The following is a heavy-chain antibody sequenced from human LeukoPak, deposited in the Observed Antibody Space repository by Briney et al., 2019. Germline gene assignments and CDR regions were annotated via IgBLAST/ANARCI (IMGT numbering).Heavy chain of an antibody. D-gene: IGHD3-22*01. CDR1: GYTFTSYY. CDR3: ARDSSDITMIVVVTGGFDY. CDR2: INPSGGST. V-gene: IGHV1-46*01. J-gene: IGHJ4*02. Sequence: ASVKVSCKASGYTFTSYYMHWVRQAPGQGLEWMGIINPSGGSTSYAQKFQGRVTMTRDTSTSTVYMELSSLRSEDTAVYYCARDSSDITMIVVVTGGFDYWGQGTLVTVSS.